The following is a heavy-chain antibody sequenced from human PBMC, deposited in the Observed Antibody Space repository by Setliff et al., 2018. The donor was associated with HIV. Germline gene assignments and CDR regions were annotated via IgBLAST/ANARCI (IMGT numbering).Heavy chain of an antibody. CDR1: GFSFSSYW. J-gene: IGHJ6*03. Sequence: PGGSLRLSCAASGFSFSSYWMSWVRQAPGKGLEWVAVISCDGSDQHLADSVKDRFTTSRDNSNNALYLQMNGLRGEDTAVYYCARDDDSSCYWDHYYYMDVWGKGTRVTVSS. D-gene: IGHD3-22*01. V-gene: IGHV3-30*03. CDR3: ARDDDSSCYWDHYYYMDV. CDR2: ISCDGSDQ.